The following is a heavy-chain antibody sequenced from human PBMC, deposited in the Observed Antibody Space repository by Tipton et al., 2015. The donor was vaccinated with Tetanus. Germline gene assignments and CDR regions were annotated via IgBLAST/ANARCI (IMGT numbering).Heavy chain of an antibody. CDR3: AKDRGPNWGSDY. CDR2: ISYHGINK. D-gene: IGHD7-27*01. Sequence: RSLRLSCAASGFTFSSYDMHWVRQAPGKGLEWVAVISYHGINKYYADSVKGRFTISRDNSKNTLYLHMNSLRPEDTAVYYCAKDRGPNWGSDYWGQGTLVTVSS. V-gene: IGHV3-30*18. J-gene: IGHJ4*02. CDR1: GFTFSSYD.